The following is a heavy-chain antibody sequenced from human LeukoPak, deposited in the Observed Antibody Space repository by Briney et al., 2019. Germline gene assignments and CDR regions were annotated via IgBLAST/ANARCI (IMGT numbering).Heavy chain of an antibody. Sequence: SETLSLTCAVYGGSFSGYYWSWIRQPPGKGLEWIGETNHSGSTNYNPSLKSRVTISVDTSKNQFSLKLSSVTAADTAVYYCARGRDTAMVTYYFDYWGQGTLVTVSS. J-gene: IGHJ4*02. CDR1: GGSFSGYY. CDR2: TNHSGST. CDR3: ARGRDTAMVTYYFDY. V-gene: IGHV4-34*01. D-gene: IGHD5-18*01.